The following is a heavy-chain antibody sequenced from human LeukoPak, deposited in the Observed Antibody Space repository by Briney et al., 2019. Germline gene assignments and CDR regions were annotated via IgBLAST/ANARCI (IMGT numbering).Heavy chain of an antibody. Sequence: GGSLRLSCAASGFTFSTYSMNWVRQAPGKGLEWVSGISWNSDSIGYADSVKGRFTISRDNAKNSLYLQMNSLRAEDTALYYCAKDMSSSWYGNWFDPWGQGTLVTVSS. J-gene: IGHJ5*02. V-gene: IGHV3-9*01. CDR3: AKDMSSSWYGNWFDP. CDR2: ISWNSDSI. CDR1: GFTFSTYS. D-gene: IGHD6-13*01.